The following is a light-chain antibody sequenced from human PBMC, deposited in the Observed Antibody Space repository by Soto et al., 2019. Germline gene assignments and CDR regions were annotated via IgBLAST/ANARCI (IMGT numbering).Light chain of an antibody. CDR1: QSVRSSY. CDR3: QQYGSSPRT. CDR2: AAS. V-gene: IGKV3-20*01. Sequence: ESVLTQSPDTLSLSPGESATLSCRASQSVRSSYLAWYQQTPGQTPRLLIYAASSRATGIPDRFSGSGSGTDFSLTISRLEAEDFAVYYCQQYGSSPRTFGQGTKLDIK. J-gene: IGKJ1*01.